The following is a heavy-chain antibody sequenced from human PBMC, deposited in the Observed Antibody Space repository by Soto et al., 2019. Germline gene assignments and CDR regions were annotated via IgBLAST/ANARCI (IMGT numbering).Heavy chain of an antibody. D-gene: IGHD3-16*02. CDR3: AKGPIYDYVWGSYRQEYFQH. V-gene: IGHV3-23*01. CDR2: ISGSGGST. CDR1: GFTFSSYA. Sequence: GGSLRLSCSASGFTFSSYAMSWVRQAPGKGLEWVSAISGSGGSTYYADSVKGRFTISRDNSKNTLYLQMNSLRAEDTAVYYCAKGPIYDYVWGSYRQEYFQHWGQGTLVTVSS. J-gene: IGHJ1*01.